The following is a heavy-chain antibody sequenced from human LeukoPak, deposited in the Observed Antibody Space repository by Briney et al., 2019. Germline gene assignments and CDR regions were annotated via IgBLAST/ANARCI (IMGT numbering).Heavy chain of an antibody. CDR1: GFTFSNYS. CDR2: ITSSSSYK. D-gene: IGHD2-2*01. J-gene: IGHJ4*02. CDR3: SREHALGDF. Sequence: PGGSLRLSCAASGFTFSNYSMNWVRQAPGKGLEWVSSITSSSSYKYYADSVKGRFTTSRDNAKNSLYLQMNSLRAEDTAVYYCSREHALGDFWGQGSLVTVSS. V-gene: IGHV3-21*01.